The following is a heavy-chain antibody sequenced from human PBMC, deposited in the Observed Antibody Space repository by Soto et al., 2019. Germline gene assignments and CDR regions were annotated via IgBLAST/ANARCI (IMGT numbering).Heavy chain of an antibody. J-gene: IGHJ3*02. CDR2: ISGSGGTT. V-gene: IGHV3-23*01. CDR3: AKTANGWFSAFDI. Sequence: EVPLLESGGGLVQPGGSLRLSSAASGFTFSSYAMSWVRQAPGKGLEWVSAISGSGGTTYYADSVKGRFTFSRDNSKNTLYLQMNSLRAEDTAVYYCAKTANGWFSAFDIWGQGTMVTVSS. D-gene: IGHD6-19*01. CDR1: GFTFSSYA.